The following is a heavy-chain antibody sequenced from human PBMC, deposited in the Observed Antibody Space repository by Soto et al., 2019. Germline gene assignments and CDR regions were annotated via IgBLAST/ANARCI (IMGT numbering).Heavy chain of an antibody. CDR2: IIPILGIA. J-gene: IGHJ3*02. CDR3: ASAQPKGGQLVAAFDI. V-gene: IGHV1-69*02. D-gene: IGHD6-6*01. CDR1: GGTFSSYT. Sequence: QVQLVQSGADVKKPGSSVKVSCKASGGTFSSYTISWVRQAPGQGLEWMGRIIPILGIANYAQKFQGRVTITADKSTSTAYMELSSLRSEDTAVYYSASAQPKGGQLVAAFDIWGQGTMVTVSS.